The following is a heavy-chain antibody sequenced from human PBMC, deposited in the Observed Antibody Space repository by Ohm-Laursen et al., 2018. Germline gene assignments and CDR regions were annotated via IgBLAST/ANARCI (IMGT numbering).Heavy chain of an antibody. D-gene: IGHD6-19*01. J-gene: IGHJ4*02. CDR3: AKEYSSGWSDY. CDR2: ISYDGSNN. V-gene: IGHV3-30*18. Sequence: SLRLSCSASGFTLSTYGMHWLRQAPGKGLAWVAVISYDGSNNNYADSVKGRFTISRDNSKNTLFLQMNSLRAEDTAVYYCAKEYSSGWSDYWGQGTLVTVSS. CDR1: GFTLSTYG.